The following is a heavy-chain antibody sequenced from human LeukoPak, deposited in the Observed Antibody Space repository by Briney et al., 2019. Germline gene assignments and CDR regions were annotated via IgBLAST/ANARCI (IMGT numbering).Heavy chain of an antibody. J-gene: IGHJ6*02. CDR1: GGTFSSSA. Sequence: SVKVSCKTSGGTFSSSAITWVRQAPGQGLEWMGRIIPALNITSYAQKFQGRVTITADTSTSTAYMELSSLRSEETAVHYCARDQGLTAPPPYGLDVWGQGTTVTVSS. CDR2: IIPALNIT. D-gene: IGHD5-18*01. CDR3: ARDQGLTAPPPYGLDV. V-gene: IGHV1-69*04.